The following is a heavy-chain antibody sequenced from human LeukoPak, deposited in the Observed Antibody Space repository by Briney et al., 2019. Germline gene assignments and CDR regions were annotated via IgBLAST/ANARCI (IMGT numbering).Heavy chain of an antibody. J-gene: IGHJ2*01. D-gene: IGHD4-23*01. CDR1: GGSISSSGYY. Sequence: SETLSLTCTVSGGSISSSGYYWGWLRQTPGTGLEWIGSIYYSGSTYYNPSLKSRVTISVDTSKNQFSLKLSSVTAADTAVYYCAREGGDYGGNSQFWYFDLWGRGTLVTVSS. CDR3: AREGGDYGGNSQFWYFDL. V-gene: IGHV4-39*07. CDR2: IYYSGST.